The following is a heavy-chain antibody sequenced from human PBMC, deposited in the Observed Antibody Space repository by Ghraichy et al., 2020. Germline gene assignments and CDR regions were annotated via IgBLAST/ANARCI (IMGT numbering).Heavy chain of an antibody. D-gene: IGHD6-6*01. Sequence: SETLSLTCAVYGGSFSGYYWSWIRQPPGKGLEWIGEINHSGSTNYNPSLKSRVTISVDTSKNQFSLKLSSVTAADTAVYYCARSQNDIAALGYWGQGTLVTVSS. CDR3: ARSQNDIAALGY. CDR1: GGSFSGYY. CDR2: INHSGST. V-gene: IGHV4-34*01. J-gene: IGHJ4*02.